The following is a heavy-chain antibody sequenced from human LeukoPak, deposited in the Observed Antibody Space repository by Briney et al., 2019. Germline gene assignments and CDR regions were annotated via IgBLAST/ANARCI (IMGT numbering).Heavy chain of an antibody. V-gene: IGHV1-2*02. Sequence: ASVKVSCKASGYTFTGYYMRWVRQAPGQGLEWMGWINPNSGGTNYAQKFQGRVTMTRDTSISTAYMELSRLRSDDTAVYYCARDYYGSGSYYIGEGYWGQGTRVTVSS. J-gene: IGHJ4*02. CDR3: ARDYYGSGSYYIGEGY. CDR2: INPNSGGT. CDR1: GYTFTGYY. D-gene: IGHD3-10*01.